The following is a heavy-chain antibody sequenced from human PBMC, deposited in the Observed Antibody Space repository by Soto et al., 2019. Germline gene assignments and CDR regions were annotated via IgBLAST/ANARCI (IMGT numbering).Heavy chain of an antibody. J-gene: IGHJ6*02. Sequence: QITLKESGPTLVKPTQTLTLTCTFSGFSLSTSGVGVGWIRQPPGKALEWLALIYWDDDKRYSPSLKSRLTITKDTAKNQVVLTMTNMDPVDTATDYCAHIRLEKRAGYYYYGMDVWGQGTTVTVSS. V-gene: IGHV2-5*02. CDR1: GFSLSTSGVG. CDR2: IYWDDDK. CDR3: AHIRLEKRAGYYYYGMDV.